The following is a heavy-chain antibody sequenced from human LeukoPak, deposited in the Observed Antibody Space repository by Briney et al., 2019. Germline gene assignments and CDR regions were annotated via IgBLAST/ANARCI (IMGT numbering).Heavy chain of an antibody. J-gene: IGHJ4*02. CDR3: ARGGNRFGGFYFDY. CDR1: ADSLSSGGHY. V-gene: IGHV4-31*03. CDR2: IHHSGRS. Sequence: PSRTLSLTCTVSADSLSSGGHYWAWIRQLPGKGLESIGFIHHSGRSRHNPSLKDRVAISVDTSRKQFALKLSSVTAADTAMYYCARGGNRFGGFYFDYWGQGIQVIVSS. D-gene: IGHD3-10*01.